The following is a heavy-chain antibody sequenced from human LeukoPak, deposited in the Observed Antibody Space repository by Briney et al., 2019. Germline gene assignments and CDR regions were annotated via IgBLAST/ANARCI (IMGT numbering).Heavy chain of an antibody. CDR2: IIPILGIA. Sequence: ASVKVSCKASGGTFSSYAISWVRQAPGQGLEWMGRIIPILGIATSAHKFQGRVTITAHKSTSTAYMELSSLRSEDTAVYYCARGALWFGESFPFDYWGQGTLVTVSS. D-gene: IGHD3-10*01. CDR1: GGTFSSYA. V-gene: IGHV1-69*04. CDR3: ARGALWFGESFPFDY. J-gene: IGHJ4*02.